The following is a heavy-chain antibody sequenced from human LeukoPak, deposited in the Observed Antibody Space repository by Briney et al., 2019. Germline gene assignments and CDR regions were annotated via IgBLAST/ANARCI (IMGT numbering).Heavy chain of an antibody. CDR3: ARTNRYVENFDY. V-gene: IGHV4-39*01. J-gene: IGHJ4*02. D-gene: IGHD5-24*01. CDR2: IYYSGST. Sequence: SETLSLTCTVSGGSISSSSYYWDWIRQPPGKGLEWIGSIYYSGSTYYNPSLKSRVTISVYTSKNQFSLKLSSVTAADTAVYYCARTNRYVENFDYWGQGSLVTVSS. CDR1: GGSISSSSYY.